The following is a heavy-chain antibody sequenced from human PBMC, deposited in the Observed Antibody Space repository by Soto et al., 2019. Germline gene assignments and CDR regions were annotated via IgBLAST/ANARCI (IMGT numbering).Heavy chain of an antibody. V-gene: IGHV3-30*03. D-gene: IGHD3-22*01. CDR1: GFTFSSYG. J-gene: IGHJ4*02. Sequence: PGGSLRLSCAASGFTFSSYGMHWVRQAPGKGLEWVAVISYDGSNKYYADSVKGRFTISRDNSKNTLYLQMNSLRAEDTAVYYCARDYYDSSGYYPRFDYWGQGTLVTVSS. CDR3: ARDYYDSSGYYPRFDY. CDR2: ISYDGSNK.